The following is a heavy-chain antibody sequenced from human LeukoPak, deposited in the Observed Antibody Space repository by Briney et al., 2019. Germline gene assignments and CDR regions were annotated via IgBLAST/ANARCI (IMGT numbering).Heavy chain of an antibody. J-gene: IGHJ5*02. D-gene: IGHD7-27*01. CDR2: ISKDGSTS. Sequence: GGSLRLSCEASGFTFSNHWMHWVRQAPGRGLVWVSVISKDGSTSVYSDSVRGRLTISRDNAKNTLYLQMNSLRVEDTAVYYCARDYYLGIVDQWGQGTRVTVSS. CDR3: ARDYYLGIVDQ. V-gene: IGHV3-74*01. CDR1: GFTFSNHW.